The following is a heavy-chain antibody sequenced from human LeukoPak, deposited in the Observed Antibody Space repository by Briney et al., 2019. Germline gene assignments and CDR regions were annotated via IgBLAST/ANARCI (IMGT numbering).Heavy chain of an antibody. CDR2: INWNSGSM. J-gene: IGHJ3*02. D-gene: IGHD3-9*01. V-gene: IGHV3-9*01. Sequence: PGGSLRLSCAVSGFTFDDYAMHWVRQAPGKDLEWVSGINWNSGSMGYADSVKGRFTISRDNAKNSLYLQMNSLRAEDTALYYCAKDLAEDILTGFYLDAFDIWGQGTMVTVSS. CDR3: AKDLAEDILTGFYLDAFDI. CDR1: GFTFDDYA.